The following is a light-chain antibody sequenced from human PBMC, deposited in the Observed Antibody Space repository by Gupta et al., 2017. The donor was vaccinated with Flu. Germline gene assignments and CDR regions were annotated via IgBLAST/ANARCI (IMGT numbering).Light chain of an antibody. V-gene: IGLV2-14*01. CDR3: SSCTSSTTVV. CDR1: SSTIGSYNY. J-gene: IGLJ2*01. Sequence: TSSTIGSYNYVSWYQQHPGKAPKLLIYGVTNRPSGVSNRFSGSKSGDTASLTISGLQAEDEADYYCSSCTSSTTVVFGGGTKLTVL. CDR2: GVT.